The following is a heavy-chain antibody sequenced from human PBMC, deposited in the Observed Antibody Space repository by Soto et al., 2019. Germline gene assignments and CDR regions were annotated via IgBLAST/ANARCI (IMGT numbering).Heavy chain of an antibody. CDR1: GGSISSYY. J-gene: IGHJ4*02. CDR3: ARGGDSSRSFHH. V-gene: IGHV4-59*01. CDR2: IYYSGST. Sequence: SETLSLTCTVSGGSISSYYWSWIRQPPGKGLEWIGYIYYSGSTNYNPTLKRRVTIPVHTSRNRFSLKLRSVTAADTAVYYGARGGDSSRSFHHWGKGTLVTVS. D-gene: IGHD6-13*01.